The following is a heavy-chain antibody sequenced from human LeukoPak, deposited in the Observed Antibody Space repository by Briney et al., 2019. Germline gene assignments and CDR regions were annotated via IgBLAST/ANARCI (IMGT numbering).Heavy chain of an antibody. V-gene: IGHV3-7*01. J-gene: IGHJ6*02. CDR2: IKQDGSEK. CDR1: GFTFSSYW. CDR3: ARVGVSYYYYGMDV. D-gene: IGHD3-10*01. Sequence: GGSLRLSCAASGFTFSSYWMSWVRQAPGKGLEWVANIKQDGSEKYYVDSVKGRFTISRDNAKNSLYLQMNSLRAEDTAVYYCARVGVSYYYYGMDVWGQGTTVTVS.